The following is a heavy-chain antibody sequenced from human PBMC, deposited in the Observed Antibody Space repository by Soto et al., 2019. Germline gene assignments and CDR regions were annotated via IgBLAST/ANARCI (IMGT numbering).Heavy chain of an antibody. J-gene: IGHJ3*02. Sequence: QMQLVQSGPEVKKPGTSVKVSCKASGFTFTSSAVQWVRQARGQRLEWIGWIVVGSGNTNYAQKFQERVTITRDMSTSTGYMELSSVRSEDTAVYYCAAPYGDGAFDIWGQGTMVSVSS. CDR1: GFTFTSSA. D-gene: IGHD4-17*01. CDR3: AAPYGDGAFDI. CDR2: IVVGSGNT. V-gene: IGHV1-58*01.